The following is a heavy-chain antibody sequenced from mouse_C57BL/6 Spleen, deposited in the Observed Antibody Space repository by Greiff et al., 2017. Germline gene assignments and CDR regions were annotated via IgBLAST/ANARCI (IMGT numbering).Heavy chain of an antibody. CDR2: IHPNSGST. CDR3: ARGGDYHWYFDV. CDR1: GYTFTSYW. Sequence: QVQLQQPGAELVKPGASVKLSCKASGYTFTSYWMHWVKQRPGQGLEWIGMIHPNSGSTNYNEKFKSKATLTVDKSSSTAYMQLSSLTSEDSAVYYCARGGDYHWYFDVWGTGTTVTVSS. D-gene: IGHD2-4*01. V-gene: IGHV1-64*01. J-gene: IGHJ1*03.